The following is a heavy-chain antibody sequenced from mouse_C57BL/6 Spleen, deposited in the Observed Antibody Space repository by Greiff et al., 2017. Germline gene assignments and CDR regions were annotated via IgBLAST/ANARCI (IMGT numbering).Heavy chain of an antibody. D-gene: IGHD6-1*01. Sequence: QVQLQQPGAELVRPGASVTLSCKASGYTFTDYEMHWVKQTPVRGLEWIGTIDPDTGGTAYNQKFKGKAILTADKSSSTAYMELRSLTSEDSAVYYCASSLYALDYWGQGTSVTVSS. CDR1: GYTFTDYE. CDR2: IDPDTGGT. J-gene: IGHJ4*01. V-gene: IGHV1-15*01. CDR3: ASSLYALDY.